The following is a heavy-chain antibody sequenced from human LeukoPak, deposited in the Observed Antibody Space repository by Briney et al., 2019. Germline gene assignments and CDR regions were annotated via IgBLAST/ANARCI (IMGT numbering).Heavy chain of an antibody. J-gene: IGHJ5*02. CDR1: GGSISSYY. V-gene: IGHV4-4*07. Sequence: PSETLSLTCTVSGGSISSYYWSWTRQPAGKGLEWIGRIYTSGSTNYNPSLKSRVTMSVDTSKNQFSLKLSSVTAADTAVYYCARFIAVAGTFRNWFDPWGQGTLVTVSS. CDR3: ARFIAVAGTFRNWFDP. D-gene: IGHD6-19*01. CDR2: IYTSGST.